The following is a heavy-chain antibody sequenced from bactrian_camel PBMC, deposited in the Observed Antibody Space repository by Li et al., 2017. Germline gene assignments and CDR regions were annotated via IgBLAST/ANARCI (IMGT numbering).Heavy chain of an antibody. D-gene: IGHD7*01. CDR3: AADVTFGGCGDTWANAHRYFY. J-gene: IGHJ4*01. Sequence: HVQLVESGGGSVQAGGSLRLSCVVSGHSRGSNCVGWYRLPPGRAPAEREGIAAIRRSGGETCYTDSVKGRFAISRDNAKDTVYLQMNSLKPEDTATYYCAADVTFGGCGDTWANAHRYFYWGQGTQVTVS. CDR2: IRRSGGET. V-gene: IGHV3-3*01. CDR1: GHSRGSNC.